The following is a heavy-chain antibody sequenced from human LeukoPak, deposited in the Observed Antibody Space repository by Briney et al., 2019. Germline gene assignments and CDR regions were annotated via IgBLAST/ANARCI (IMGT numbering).Heavy chain of an antibody. Sequence: SVKVSCKASGGTFSSYAISWVRQAPGQGLEWMGRIIPIFGIANYAQKFQGRVTITADKSTSTAYMELSSLRSEDTAVYYCARDSGGYNLRFYGMDVWGQGNTVTVSS. CDR3: ARDSGGYNLRFYGMDV. V-gene: IGHV1-69*04. CDR2: IIPIFGIA. J-gene: IGHJ6*02. D-gene: IGHD5-24*01. CDR1: GGTFSSYA.